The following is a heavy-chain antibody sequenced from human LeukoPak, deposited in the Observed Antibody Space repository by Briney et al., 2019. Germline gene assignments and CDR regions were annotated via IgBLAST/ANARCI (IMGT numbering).Heavy chain of an antibody. V-gene: IGHV3-23*01. J-gene: IGHJ3*02. D-gene: IGHD3-3*01. CDR1: GFTFSTYA. CDR3: AKDPPGDFGVVRGAFDI. Sequence: GGSLRLSCAASGFTFSTYAMSWVRQAPGKGLEWVSAISGSGGSTYYADSVKGRFTISRDNSKNTLYLQMNSLRAEDTAVYYCAKDPPGDFGVVRGAFDIWGQGTMVTVSS. CDR2: ISGSGGST.